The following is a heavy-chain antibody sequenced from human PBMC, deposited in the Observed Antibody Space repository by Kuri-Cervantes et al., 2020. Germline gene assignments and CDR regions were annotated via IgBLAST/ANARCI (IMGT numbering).Heavy chain of an antibody. V-gene: IGHV4-59*01. D-gene: IGHD3-22*01. CDR3: ARDMYYYDSSGWCYAFDI. J-gene: IGHJ3*02. CDR1: GGSISSNF. Sequence: SETLSLTCTVSGGSISSNFWSWIRQSPGKGLEWIGYIYYSGSTNYNPSLKSRVTISVDTSKNQFSLKLSSVTAADTAVYYCARDMYYYDSSGWCYAFDIWGQGTMVTVSS. CDR2: IYYSGST.